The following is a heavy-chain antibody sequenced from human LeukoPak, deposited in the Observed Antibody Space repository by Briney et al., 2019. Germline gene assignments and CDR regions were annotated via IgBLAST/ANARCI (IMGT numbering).Heavy chain of an antibody. CDR2: IYYSGST. Sequence: SETLSLTCTVSGGSISSYYWSWIRQPPGKGLEWIGYIYYSGSTNYNPSLKSRVTISVDTSKNQFSLKLSSVTAADTAVYYCARRIAEAGNYFDYWGQGTLVTVSS. CDR1: GGSISSYY. V-gene: IGHV4-59*08. CDR3: ARRIAEAGNYFDY. J-gene: IGHJ4*02. D-gene: IGHD6-13*01.